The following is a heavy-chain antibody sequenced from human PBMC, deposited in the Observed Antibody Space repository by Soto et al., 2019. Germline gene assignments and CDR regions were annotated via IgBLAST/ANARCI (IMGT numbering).Heavy chain of an antibody. V-gene: IGHV1-18*01. CDR3: AKNGQPPYYYYGTDV. CDR2: VSGYNGDT. D-gene: IGHD2-8*01. Sequence: QGQLVQSGPEVKKPGASVKVSCKASGYTFSRYGISWVRQAPGQGLEWMGWVSGYNGDTKYAQKVQGRVTMTIDTPTYTAYMELRSLTSDDTAKYYCAKNGQPPYYYYGTDVWGQGTTVTVSS. CDR1: GYTFSRYG. J-gene: IGHJ6*02.